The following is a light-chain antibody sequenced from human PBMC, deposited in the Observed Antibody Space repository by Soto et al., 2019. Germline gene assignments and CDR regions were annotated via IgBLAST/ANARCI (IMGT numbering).Light chain of an antibody. CDR2: DVS. V-gene: IGLV2-11*01. CDR3: CSYAGSYTVV. CDR1: ISDVGGYNY. J-gene: IGLJ2*01. Sequence: QSALTQPRSVSGSPGQSVTIACTGTISDVGGYNYVSWYQQHPGKAPKLMIYDVSKRPSGVPDRFSGSKSGNTASLTISGLQAEDEADYYCCSYAGSYTVVFGGGTKVTVL.